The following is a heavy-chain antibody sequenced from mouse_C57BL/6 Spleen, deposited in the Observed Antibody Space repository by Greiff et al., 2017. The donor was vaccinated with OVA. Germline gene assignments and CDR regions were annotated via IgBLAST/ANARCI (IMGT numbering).Heavy chain of an antibody. CDR3: ARHEVGGVLYYDYGGTWFAY. CDR2: FYPGSGSI. V-gene: IGHV1-62-2*01. D-gene: IGHD2-4*01. CDR1: GYTFTEYT. Sequence: VQLQQSGAELVKPGASVKLSCKASGYTFTEYTIHWVKQRSGQGLEWIGWFYPGSGSIKYNEKFKDKATLTADKSSSTVYMELSRLTAEDSAVDFCARHEVGGVLYYDYGGTWFAYWGQGTLVTVSA. J-gene: IGHJ3*01.